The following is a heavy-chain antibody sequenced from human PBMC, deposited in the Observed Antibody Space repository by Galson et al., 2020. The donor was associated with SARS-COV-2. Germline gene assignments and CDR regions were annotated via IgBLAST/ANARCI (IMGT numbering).Heavy chain of an antibody. D-gene: IGHD3-10*01. V-gene: IGHV4-39*01. CDR2: LYHNGNT. Sequence: SETLSLTCTVSGAPLSSGTYLWAWIRQTPGQGLEWIGSLYHNGNTYYNPSLRSPVIKYLDASANEVTRILLSVTAADAASYYCARRAQYDSTITWGRGTLVFVSS. J-gene: IGHJ4*02. CDR1: GAPLSSGTYL. CDR3: ARRAQYDSTIT.